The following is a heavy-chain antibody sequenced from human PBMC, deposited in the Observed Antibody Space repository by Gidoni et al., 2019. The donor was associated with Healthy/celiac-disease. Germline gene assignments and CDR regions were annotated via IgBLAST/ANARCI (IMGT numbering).Heavy chain of an antibody. CDR2: IYYSGST. J-gene: IGHJ5*02. D-gene: IGHD3-10*01. Sequence: QVQLQESGPGLVKPSPTLSLTCTVSGGSISSGGYYWSWIRQHPGKGLEWIGYIYYSGSTYYNPSLKSRVTISVDTSKNQFSLELSSVTAADTAVYYCARSSGSDYGPTAYNWFDPWGQGTLVTVSS. CDR1: GGSISSGGYY. V-gene: IGHV4-31*03. CDR3: ARSSGSDYGPTAYNWFDP.